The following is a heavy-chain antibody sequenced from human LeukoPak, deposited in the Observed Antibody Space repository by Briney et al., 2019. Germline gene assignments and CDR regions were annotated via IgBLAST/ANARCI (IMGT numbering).Heavy chain of an antibody. V-gene: IGHV4-59*01. CDR3: ARARAYYFDY. CDR2: IYYTGST. CDR1: GGSISSYY. J-gene: IGHJ4*02. Sequence: PSETLSLTCTVSGGSISSYYWSWIRQPPGKGLEWIGYIYYTGSTNYNPSLKSRVTISIDTSNNQFSLKLNSVTAADTAVYYCARARAYYFDYWGQGTLVTVSS.